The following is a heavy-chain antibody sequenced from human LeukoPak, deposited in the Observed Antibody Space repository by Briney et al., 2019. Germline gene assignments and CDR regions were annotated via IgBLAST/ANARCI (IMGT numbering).Heavy chain of an antibody. CDR3: AKDIPKWELPDY. Sequence: RGSLRLSCAASGFTFGSYAMSWVRQAPGKGLEWVSAISGSGGSTYYADSVKGRFTISRDNSKNTLYLQMNSLRAEDTAVYYCAKDIPKWELPDYWGQGTLVTVSS. CDR1: GFTFGSYA. CDR2: ISGSGGST. V-gene: IGHV3-23*01. D-gene: IGHD1-26*01. J-gene: IGHJ4*02.